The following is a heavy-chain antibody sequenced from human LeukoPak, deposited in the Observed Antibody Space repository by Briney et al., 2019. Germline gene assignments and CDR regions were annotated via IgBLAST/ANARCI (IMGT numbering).Heavy chain of an antibody. CDR1: GFTFRSSW. CDR2: ISPDGDFK. Sequence: PGGALRLSCAASGFTFRSSWMHCVRQVAGKGLVWVSHISPDGDFKDYADSVKGRFIISRGNAKNTLFLQMNRLRAEDTALYFCARDLSFSPDYWGQGTLVTVSS. J-gene: IGHJ4*02. CDR3: ARDLSFSPDY. V-gene: IGHV3-74*01.